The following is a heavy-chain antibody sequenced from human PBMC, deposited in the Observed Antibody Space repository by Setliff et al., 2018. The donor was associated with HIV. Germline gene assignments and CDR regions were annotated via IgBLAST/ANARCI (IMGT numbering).Heavy chain of an antibody. D-gene: IGHD3-22*01. CDR3: ARDFRYDTSGSLTGYGLDV. CDR2: TYYSGSTDYS. J-gene: IGHJ6*02. V-gene: IGHV4-59*01. CDR1: GVSITSYY. Sequence: PSETLSLTCTVSGVSITSYYWSWVRQVPGKGLEWIGNTYYSGSTDYSKYNPSVKSRATISVDIYRKQLSLNLRSVTAADTAVYYCARDFRYDTSGSLTGYGLDVWGQGTTVTVSS.